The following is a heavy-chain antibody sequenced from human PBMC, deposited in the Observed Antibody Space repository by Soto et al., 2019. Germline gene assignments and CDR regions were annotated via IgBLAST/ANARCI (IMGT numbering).Heavy chain of an antibody. CDR3: ARAGLAVAGPYYYYYGMDV. D-gene: IGHD6-19*01. Sequence: ASVKVSCKASGYTFTSYGISWVRQAPGQGLEWMGWISAYNGNTNYAQKLQGRVTMTTDTSTSTAYMELRSLRSDDTAVYYCARAGLAVAGPYYYYYGMDVWGQGTTVTVSS. CDR1: GYTFTSYG. J-gene: IGHJ6*02. CDR2: ISAYNGNT. V-gene: IGHV1-18*01.